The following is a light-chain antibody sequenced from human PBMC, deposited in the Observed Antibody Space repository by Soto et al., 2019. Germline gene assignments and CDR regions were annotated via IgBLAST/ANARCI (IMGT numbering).Light chain of an antibody. V-gene: IGKV1-39*01. J-gene: IGKJ1*01. CDR1: QSISSY. CDR3: QQSDSTPPT. CDR2: AAS. Sequence: DIQMTQSPSSLSASVGDRVTITCRASQSISSYLNWYQLKPGKAPKLLIYAASSLQSGVPSRFSGSGSGTDFTLTISSLQPEDFATYSCQQSDSTPPTFGQGTKVEIK.